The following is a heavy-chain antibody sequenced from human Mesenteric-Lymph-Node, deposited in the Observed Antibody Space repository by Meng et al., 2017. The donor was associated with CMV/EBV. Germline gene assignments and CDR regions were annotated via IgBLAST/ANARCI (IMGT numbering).Heavy chain of an antibody. CDR2: ISSSSSTI. D-gene: IGHD6-19*01. CDR3: AREDIAVGATGA. V-gene: IGHV3-48*01. J-gene: IGHJ5*02. Sequence: GGSLRLSCAASGFTFSSYSMNWVRQAPGKGLEWVSYISSSSSTIYYADSVKGRFTISRDISKNTLYLQMNSLRAEDMGVYYCAREDIAVGATGAWGQGTLVTVSS. CDR1: GFTFSSYS.